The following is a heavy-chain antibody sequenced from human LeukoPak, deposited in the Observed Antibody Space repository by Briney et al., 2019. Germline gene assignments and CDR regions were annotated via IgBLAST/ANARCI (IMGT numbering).Heavy chain of an antibody. V-gene: IGHV3-74*01. J-gene: IGHJ4*02. Sequence: GGSLRLSCAASGFTFSSHLMHWVRQAPGKGLVWVSRISSDGTYTNYADSVRGRFTISRDNAKNTLYLQMNSLRAEDTAVYYCAKEPYYDFWSSYLLDYWGQGTLVTVSS. CDR1: GFTFSSHL. CDR2: ISSDGTYT. CDR3: AKEPYYDFWSSYLLDY. D-gene: IGHD3-3*01.